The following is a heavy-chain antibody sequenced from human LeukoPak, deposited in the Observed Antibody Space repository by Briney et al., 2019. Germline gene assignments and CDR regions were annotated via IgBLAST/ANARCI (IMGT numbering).Heavy chain of an antibody. CDR2: RYPSGST. V-gene: IGHV4-4*07. J-gene: IGHJ4*02. Sequence: PSETLSLTCTVSGGSIDNYYWSWIRQPAGKGLEWIGRRYPSGSTNYNPSLKSRVTMSVDTSKNQFSLKLSSVTAADTAVYYCARAGGYCSGGSCYLGLYFDYWGQGTLVTVSS. D-gene: IGHD2-15*01. CDR3: ARAGGYCSGGSCYLGLYFDY. CDR1: GGSIDNYY.